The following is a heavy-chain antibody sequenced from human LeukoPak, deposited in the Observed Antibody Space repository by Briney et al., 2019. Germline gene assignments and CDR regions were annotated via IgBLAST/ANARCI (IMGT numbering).Heavy chain of an antibody. CDR2: IKQDGSEK. D-gene: IGHD5-18*01. CDR1: GFTFSSYW. CDR3: AKGDRGYSYGYYFDY. Sequence: GGSLRLSCAASGFTFSSYWMSWVRQAPGKGLEWVANIKQDGSEKYYVDSVKGRFTISRDNAKNSLYLQMNSLRAEDMALYYCAKGDRGYSYGYYFDYWGQGTLVTVSS. J-gene: IGHJ4*02. V-gene: IGHV3-7*03.